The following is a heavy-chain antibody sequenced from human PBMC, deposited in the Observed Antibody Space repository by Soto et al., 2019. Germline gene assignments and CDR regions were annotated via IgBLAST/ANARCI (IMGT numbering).Heavy chain of an antibody. D-gene: IGHD1-26*01. CDR2: IRVYNGDT. J-gene: IGHJ4*02. CDR1: GYDFTNYG. V-gene: IGHV1-18*01. CDR3: ARGDRSPNY. Sequence: QVQLVQSGAEVKKTGASVKVSCKSSGYDFTNYGITWVRQAPGQGLDWVGWIRVYNGDTKYAQKFQGRVTLTTDTSMTTAYMELRSLRSDDTAVYYCARGDRSPNYWGQGTLVTVSS.